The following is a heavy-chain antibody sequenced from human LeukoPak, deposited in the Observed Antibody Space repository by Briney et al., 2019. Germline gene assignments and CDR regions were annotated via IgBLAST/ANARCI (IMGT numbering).Heavy chain of an antibody. J-gene: IGHJ4*02. CDR1: GFTFSSYA. CDR2: ISGSGGST. V-gene: IGHV3-23*01. Sequence: GGSLRLSCAASGFTFSSYAMSWVRQAPGKGLEWVSAISGSGGSTYYADSVKGRFTIPRDNSKNTLYLQMNSLRAEDTAVYYCAKGVTRFSGGDYWGQGTLVTVSS. CDR3: AKGVTRFSGGDY. D-gene: IGHD4-11*01.